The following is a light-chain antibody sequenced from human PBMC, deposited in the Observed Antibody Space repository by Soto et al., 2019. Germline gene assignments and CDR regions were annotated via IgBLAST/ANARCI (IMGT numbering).Light chain of an antibody. CDR2: AAS. CDR3: QQSYSSPPT. CDR1: QSISNH. J-gene: IGKJ1*01. V-gene: IGKV1-39*01. Sequence: DIQMTQSPSSLSASVEDRVIITCRARQSISNHLNWYQQKPGKAPKLLIFAASSLQSGVPSRLSGSRSGPDFTLTISSLQPEDFATYYCQQSYSSPPTFGQGTKVEIK.